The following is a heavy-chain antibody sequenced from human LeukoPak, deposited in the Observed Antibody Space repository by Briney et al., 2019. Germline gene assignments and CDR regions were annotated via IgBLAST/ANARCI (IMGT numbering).Heavy chain of an antibody. CDR1: GGSISSSSYY. CDR2: IYYSGST. D-gene: IGHD3-22*01. J-gene: IGHJ3*02. CDR3: ARETYYYDSSGFNDAFDI. Sequence: PSETLSLTCTVSGGSISSSSYYWGWIRQPPGKGLEWIGSIYYSGSTYYNPSLKSRVTISVDTSKNQFSLKLSSVTAADTAVYYCARETYYYDSSGFNDAFDIWGQGTMVTVSS. V-gene: IGHV4-39*02.